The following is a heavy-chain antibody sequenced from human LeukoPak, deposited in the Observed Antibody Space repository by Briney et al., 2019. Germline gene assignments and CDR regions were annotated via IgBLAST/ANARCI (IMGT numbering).Heavy chain of an antibody. CDR2: IIPIFGTA. CDR1: GGTFSSYA. CDR3: ASGRGARGDSFDY. V-gene: IGHV1-69*05. Sequence: ASVKVSCKASGGTFSSYAISLVRQAPGQGLEWMGRIIPIFGTANYAQKFQGRVTITTDESTSTAYMELSSLRSEDTAVYYCASGRGARGDSFDYWGQGTLVTVSS. D-gene: IGHD4/OR15-4a*01. J-gene: IGHJ4*02.